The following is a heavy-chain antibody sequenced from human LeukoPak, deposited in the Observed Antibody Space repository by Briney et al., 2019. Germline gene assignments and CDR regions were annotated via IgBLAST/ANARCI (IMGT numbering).Heavy chain of an antibody. CDR2: ISTSSSYI. D-gene: IGHD1-26*01. V-gene: IGHV3-21*01. CDR1: GFTFSSYG. J-gene: IGHJ4*02. CDR3: ARVSRGKWELLGAHDY. Sequence: KTGGSLRLSCAASGFTFSSYGMHWVRQAPGKGPEWVSSISTSSSYIYYADSVKGRFTISRDNARKSVYLQMNSLRAEDTAVYYCARVSRGKWELLGAHDYWGQGTLVTVSS.